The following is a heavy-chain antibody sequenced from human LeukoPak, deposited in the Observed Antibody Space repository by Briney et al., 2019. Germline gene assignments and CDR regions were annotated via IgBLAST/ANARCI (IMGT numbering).Heavy chain of an antibody. J-gene: IGHJ3*02. CDR1: GFTFSSCW. D-gene: IGHD6-13*01. V-gene: IGHV3-7*01. CDR3: AREGEAAAGQDAFDI. Sequence: GSLRLSCAASGFTFSSCWVSWVRQAPGKGLEWVANIKQDGSEKYYVDSVKGRFTISRDNAKNSLYLQMNSLRAEDTAVYYCAREGEAAAGQDAFDIWGQGTMVTVSS. CDR2: IKQDGSEK.